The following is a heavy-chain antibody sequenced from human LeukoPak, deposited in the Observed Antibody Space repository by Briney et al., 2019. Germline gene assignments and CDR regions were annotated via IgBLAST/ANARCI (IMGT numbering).Heavy chain of an antibody. CDR3: ARDEAGVTTFGY. V-gene: IGHV3-11*06. D-gene: IGHD4-11*01. CDR2: ISSSSSCT. J-gene: IGHJ4*02. CDR1: GFTFSDYY. Sequence: GGSLRLSCAASGFTFSDYYMSWIRQAPGKGLEWVSYISSSSSCTNYADSVKGRFTISRDNAKNSLYLQMNSLRAEDTAVYYCARDEAGVTTFGYWGQGTLVTVSS.